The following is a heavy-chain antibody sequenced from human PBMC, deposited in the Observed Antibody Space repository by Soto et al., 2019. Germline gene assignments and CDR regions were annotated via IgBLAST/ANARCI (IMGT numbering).Heavy chain of an antibody. V-gene: IGHV1-18*01. Sequence: ASVKVSCKASGYTFSNYGFSWMRQAPGQGLEWMGWIYIDDTKYAQSLQGGVTMTTDTSTSTVYMELRSLRSDDTAVYYCARERDWNLDYWGEGTLVTVSS. D-gene: IGHD1-1*01. J-gene: IGHJ4*02. CDR2: IYIDDT. CDR1: GYTFSNYG. CDR3: ARERDWNLDY.